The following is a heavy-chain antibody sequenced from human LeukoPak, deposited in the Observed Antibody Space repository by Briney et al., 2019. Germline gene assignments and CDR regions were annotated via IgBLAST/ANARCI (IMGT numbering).Heavy chain of an antibody. Sequence: GASQRLSCAASGFTFSSYWMHWVRQAPGKGLVWVSRIKSDGSTNYADSVKGRFTISRDNAKNTVSLQMNSLRAEDAGVYYCARAPSEIGGYYPEYFRHWGQGTLVTVSS. CDR3: ARAPSEIGGYYPEYFRH. J-gene: IGHJ1*01. V-gene: IGHV3-74*01. CDR1: GFTFSSYW. D-gene: IGHD3-22*01. CDR2: IKSDGST.